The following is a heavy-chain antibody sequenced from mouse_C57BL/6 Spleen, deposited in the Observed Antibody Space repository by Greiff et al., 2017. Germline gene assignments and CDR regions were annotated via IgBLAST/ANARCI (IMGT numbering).Heavy chain of an antibody. CDR1: GYTFTSYW. CDR3: ARGEDY. J-gene: IGHJ2*01. V-gene: IGHV1-59*01. CDR2: IDPSDSYT. Sequence: VQLQQPGAELVRPGTSVKLSCKASGYTFTSYWMHWVKQRPGQGLEWIGVIDPSDSYTNYNQKFKGKATLTVDTSSSTAYMQLSSLTSEDSAVYYCARGEDYRGQGTTLTVSS.